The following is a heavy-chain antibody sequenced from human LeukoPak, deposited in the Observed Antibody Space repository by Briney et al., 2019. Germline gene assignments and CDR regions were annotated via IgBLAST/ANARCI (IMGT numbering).Heavy chain of an antibody. V-gene: IGHV6-1*01. J-gene: IGHJ4*01. Sequence: SQTLSLTCAISGDSVSSNSATWNWIRQSPSRGLEWLGRTYYRSKWYNDYAVSVKSRLTINSDTSKNQFSLQLNSVTPEDTAVYYCARRLAGTQILDYWGQEPWSPSPQ. CDR1: GDSVSSNSAT. CDR2: TYYRSKWYN. CDR3: ARRLAGTQILDY. D-gene: IGHD1-1*01.